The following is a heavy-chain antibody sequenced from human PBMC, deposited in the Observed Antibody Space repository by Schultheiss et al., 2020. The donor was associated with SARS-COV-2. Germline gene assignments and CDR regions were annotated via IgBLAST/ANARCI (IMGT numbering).Heavy chain of an antibody. V-gene: IGHV1-2*04. CDR3: ARGGDYGDYGHYYYGMDV. J-gene: IGHJ6*02. CDR1: GYTFTGYY. Sequence: ASVKVSCKASGYTFTGYYMHWVRQAPGQGLEWMGWINPNSGGTNYAQKFQGWVTMTRDTSISTAYMELSRLRSDDTAVYYCARGGDYGDYGHYYYGMDVWGQGTTVTVSS. CDR2: INPNSGGT. D-gene: IGHD4-17*01.